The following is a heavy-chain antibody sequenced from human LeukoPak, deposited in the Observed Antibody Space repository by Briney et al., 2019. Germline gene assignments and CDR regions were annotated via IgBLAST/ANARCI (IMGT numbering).Heavy chain of an antibody. J-gene: IGHJ4*02. V-gene: IGHV3-23*01. CDR2: ISGSGGST. D-gene: IGHD5-18*01. CDR1: GFTFSSYA. Sequence: PGGSLRLSCAASGFTFSSYAMSWVRQAPGKGLEWVSAISGSGGSTYYADSVKGRFTISRDNSKNTLYLQMNSLRAEDTAVYYCAIGHGYGMRTEFDYWGQGTLVTVSS. CDR3: AIGHGYGMRTEFDY.